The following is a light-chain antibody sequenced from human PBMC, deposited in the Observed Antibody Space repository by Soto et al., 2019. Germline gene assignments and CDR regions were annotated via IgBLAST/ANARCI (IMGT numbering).Light chain of an antibody. Sequence: QCALTQPASVCGSPGQSITISCTGTSSDVGGYNYVSWYQQHPGKAPKLMIYEVSNRPSGVSNRFSGSKSGNTASLTISGLQAEDEADYYCSSYTSSSLYVFGTGTKLTVL. CDR3: SSYTSSSLYV. CDR1: SSDVGGYNY. CDR2: EVS. J-gene: IGLJ1*01. V-gene: IGLV2-14*01.